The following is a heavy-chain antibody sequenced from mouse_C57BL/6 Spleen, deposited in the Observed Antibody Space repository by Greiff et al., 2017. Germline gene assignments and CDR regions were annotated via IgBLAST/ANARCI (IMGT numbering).Heavy chain of an antibody. Sequence: VQRVESGAELVRPGASVTLSCKASGYTFTDYEMHWVKQTPVHGLEWIGAIDPETGGTAYNQKFKGKAILTADKSSSTAYMELRSLTSEDSAVYYCTDGPMDYWGQGTSVTVSS. D-gene: IGHD2-3*01. CDR1: GYTFTDYE. J-gene: IGHJ4*01. CDR2: IDPETGGT. V-gene: IGHV1-15*01. CDR3: TDGPMDY.